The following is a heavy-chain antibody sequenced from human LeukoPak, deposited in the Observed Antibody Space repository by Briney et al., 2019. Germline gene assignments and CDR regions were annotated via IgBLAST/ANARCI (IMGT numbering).Heavy chain of an antibody. J-gene: IGHJ5*02. D-gene: IGHD3-16*02. Sequence: PSETLSLTCTVSGGSISSYYWSWLRQPAGKGLEWVGRIYTSGSTNYNPSLKSRVTMSVDTSKNQFSLKLSSVTAADTAVYYCASQDYDYVWGSYRYTANWFDPWGQGTLVTVSS. V-gene: IGHV4-4*07. CDR2: IYTSGST. CDR1: GGSISSYY. CDR3: ASQDYDYVWGSYRYTANWFDP.